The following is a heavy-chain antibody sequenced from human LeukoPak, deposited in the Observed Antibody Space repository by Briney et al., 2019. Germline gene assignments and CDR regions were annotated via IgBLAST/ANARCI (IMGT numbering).Heavy chain of an antibody. CDR2: ISAHSGNT. V-gene: IGHV1-18*01. J-gene: IGHJ4*02. Sequence: ASVKVSCKASAYTFTSHGISWVRQAPGQGLEWMGWISAHSGNTNHAQKFQGRVTMTTDTSTSTAYMELRSLRSDDTAVYYCARSRMYYDSSGNDYWGQGTLVTVSS. D-gene: IGHD3-22*01. CDR3: ARSRMYYDSSGNDY. CDR1: AYTFTSHG.